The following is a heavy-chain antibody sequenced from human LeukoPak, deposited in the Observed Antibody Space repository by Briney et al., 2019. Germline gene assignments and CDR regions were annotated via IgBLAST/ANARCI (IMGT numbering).Heavy chain of an antibody. V-gene: IGHV3-21*01. Sequence: PGGSLRLSCAASGFTFSSYSMNWVRQAPGKGLEWVSYISSSSSYIYYADSVKGRFTISRDNAKNSLYLQMNSLRAEDTAVYDCARDVYYYDSSGPQGANWFDPWGQGTLVTVSS. CDR3: ARDVYYYDSSGPQGANWFDP. CDR2: ISSSSSYI. D-gene: IGHD3-22*01. CDR1: GFTFSSYS. J-gene: IGHJ5*02.